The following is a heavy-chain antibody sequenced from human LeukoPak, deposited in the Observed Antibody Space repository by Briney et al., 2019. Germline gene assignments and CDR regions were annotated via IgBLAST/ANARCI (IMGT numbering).Heavy chain of an antibody. CDR1: GYTFTSYY. CDR2: INPNSGGT. CDR3: ARDKVAAADGWFDP. J-gene: IGHJ5*02. Sequence: ASVKVSCKASGYTFTSYYMHWVRQAPGQGLEWLGRINPNSGGTNYAQKFQGRVTMTRDTSISTAYMELSRLRSDDTAVYYCARDKVAAADGWFDPWGQGTLVTVSS. D-gene: IGHD6-13*01. V-gene: IGHV1-2*06.